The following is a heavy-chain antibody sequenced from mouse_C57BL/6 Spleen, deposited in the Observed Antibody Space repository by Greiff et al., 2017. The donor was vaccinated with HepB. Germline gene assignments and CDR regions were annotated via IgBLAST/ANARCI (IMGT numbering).Heavy chain of an antibody. CDR3: ERREGGAFYDGDYAFAY. CDR1: GYTFTEYT. D-gene: IGHD2-3*01. J-gene: IGHJ3*01. Sequence: QVQLQQSGAELVKPGASVKLSCKASGYTFTEYTIHWVKQRSGQGLEWIGWFYPGSGSIKYNEKFKDKATLTADKSSSTVYMELSRLTSEDSAVYFCERREGGAFYDGDYAFAYWGQGTLVTVSA. CDR2: FYPGSGSI. V-gene: IGHV1-62-2*01.